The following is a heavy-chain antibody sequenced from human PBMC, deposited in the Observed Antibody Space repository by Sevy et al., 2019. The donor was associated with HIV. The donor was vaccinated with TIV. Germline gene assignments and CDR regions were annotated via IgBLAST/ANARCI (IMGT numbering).Heavy chain of an antibody. CDR3: ARERPFYGSGSYALGWFDP. J-gene: IGHJ5*02. Sequence: GSLRLSCAASGFTFSDYYMSWIRQAPGKGLEWVSYISSSGSTIYYADSVKGRFTISRDNAKNSLYLQMNSLRAEDTAVYYCARERPFYGSGSYALGWFDPWGQGTLVTVSS. CDR1: GFTFSDYY. CDR2: ISSSGSTI. V-gene: IGHV3-11*01. D-gene: IGHD3-10*01.